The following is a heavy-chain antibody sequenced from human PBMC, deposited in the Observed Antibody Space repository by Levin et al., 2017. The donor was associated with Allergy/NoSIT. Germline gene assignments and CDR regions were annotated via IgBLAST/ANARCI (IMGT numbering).Heavy chain of an antibody. CDR2: IYPGDSDT. V-gene: IGHV5-51*01. D-gene: IGHD2/OR15-2a*01. CDR1: GYSFTSYW. J-gene: IGHJ5*02. CDR3: ARQIPSTTTIALVPSWFDP. Sequence: GESLKISCKGSGYSFTSYWIGWVRQMPGKGLEWMGIIYPGDSDTRYSPSFQGQVTISADKSISTAYLQWSSLKASDTAMYYCARQIPSTTTIALVPSWFDPWGQGTLVTVSS.